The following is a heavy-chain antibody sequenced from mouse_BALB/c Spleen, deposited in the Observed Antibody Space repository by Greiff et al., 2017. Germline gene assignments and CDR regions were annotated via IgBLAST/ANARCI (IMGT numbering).Heavy chain of an antibody. CDR2: INPYNGGT. V-gene: IGHV1-18*01. CDR1: GYSFTGYT. CDR3: ARFPNWDRYYAMDY. Sequence: DVQLQESGPELVKPGASMKISCKASGYSFTGYTMNWVKQSHGKNLEWIGLINPYNGGTSYNQKFKGKATLTVDKSSSTAYMELLSLTSEDSAVYYCARFPNWDRYYAMDYWGQGTSVTVSS. D-gene: IGHD4-1*01. J-gene: IGHJ4*01.